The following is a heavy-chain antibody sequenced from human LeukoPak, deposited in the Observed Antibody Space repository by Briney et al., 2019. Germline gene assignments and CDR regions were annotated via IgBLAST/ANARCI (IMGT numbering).Heavy chain of an antibody. CDR3: ARAASPGYSYDYYFDY. CDR1: GFTFSSYE. D-gene: IGHD5-18*01. CDR2: ISSSGSTI. Sequence: GGSLRLSCAASGFTFSSYEMNWVRQAPGKGLEWVSYISSSGSTIYYADSVKGRFTISRDNAKNSLYLQMNSLRAEDTAVYYCARAASPGYSYDYYFDYWGQGTLVTVSS. V-gene: IGHV3-48*03. J-gene: IGHJ4*02.